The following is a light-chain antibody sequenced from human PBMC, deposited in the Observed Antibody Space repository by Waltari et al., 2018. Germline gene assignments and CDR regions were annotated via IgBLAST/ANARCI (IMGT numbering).Light chain of an antibody. CDR2: GAS. Sequence: VMTQSPATLSVSPGERATLSCRASQNVNSNLAWYQQKPGQAPSLLIYGASTTATGIPARFSGSGSGTEFTLTISSLQSEDFAVYYCHQYNNWPPFTFGQGTKLEIK. CDR1: QNVNSN. CDR3: HQYNNWPPFT. J-gene: IGKJ2*01. V-gene: IGKV3-15*01.